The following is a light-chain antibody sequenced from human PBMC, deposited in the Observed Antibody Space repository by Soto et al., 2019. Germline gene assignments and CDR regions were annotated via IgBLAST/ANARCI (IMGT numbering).Light chain of an antibody. J-gene: IGKJ5*01. CDR1: QTINNN. Sequence: VMPQAPAPLSVSPGERSTLSCMASQTINNNVAWYQLKDGQVPRLVIYGASTRATDIPARFSGSGSGTEFTLTISSLQSEDSAVYYCQQHNQWPITFGQGTRLEI. CDR3: QQHNQWPIT. V-gene: IGKV3-15*01. CDR2: GAS.